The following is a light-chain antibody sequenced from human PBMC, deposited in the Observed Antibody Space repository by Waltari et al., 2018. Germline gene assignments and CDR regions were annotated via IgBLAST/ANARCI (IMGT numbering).Light chain of an antibody. CDR3: QSADSTSTHVV. Sequence: SYELTQPPSVSVSPEQPATITCDGVAWPQPLPFLYQQTPGQAPALVTYKDPERPSGIPDRISGSTSGTTVTLTISGVQAEDEADYYCQSADSTSTHVVFGGGTKLTVL. CDR1: AWPQPL. CDR2: KDP. J-gene: IGLJ2*01. V-gene: IGLV3-25*03.